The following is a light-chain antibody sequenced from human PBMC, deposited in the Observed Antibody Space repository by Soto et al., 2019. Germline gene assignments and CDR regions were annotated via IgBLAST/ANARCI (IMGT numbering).Light chain of an antibody. J-gene: IGKJ4*01. CDR3: QQYNHWPLT. V-gene: IGKV3-15*01. Sequence: EIVMTQSPATLSVSPGERATLSCRASQSISSNLAWYQQKPGQAPGLLIYGASFRATGVPARFSGSGSGTEFTLTISSLQSEDLAVYYCQQYNHWPLTFGGGTRWIS. CDR2: GAS. CDR1: QSISSN.